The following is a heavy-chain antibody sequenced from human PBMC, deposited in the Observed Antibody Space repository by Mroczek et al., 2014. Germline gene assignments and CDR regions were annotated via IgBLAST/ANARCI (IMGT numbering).Heavy chain of an antibody. J-gene: IGHJ4*02. Sequence: ESGGGLVQPGGSLRLSCAASGFTFSSYSMNWVRQAPGKGLEWVSYISSSSSTIYYADSVKGRFTISRDNAKNSLYLQMNSLRAEDTAVYYCARVIVVVVAATDYWGQGTLVTVSS. D-gene: IGHD2-15*01. CDR1: GFTFSSYS. CDR3: ARVIVVVVAATDY. CDR2: ISSSSSTI. V-gene: IGHV3-48*01.